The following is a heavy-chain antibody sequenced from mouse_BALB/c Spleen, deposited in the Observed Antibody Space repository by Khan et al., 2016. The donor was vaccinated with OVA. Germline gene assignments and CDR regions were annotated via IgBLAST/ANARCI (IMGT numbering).Heavy chain of an antibody. CDR1: GYSITSNYA. D-gene: IGHD1-2*01. CDR2: IRYSGST. CDR3: ARQNYYGDAFDY. Sequence: EVQLQESGPGLVKPSQSLSLTCTVTGYSITSNYAWSWIRQFPGNKLEWLGYIRYSGSTNYHPSLKIQISVTRDTSANQFFLQLNSVTIENTATYYGARQNYYGDAFDYWGQGTSVTVSS. V-gene: IGHV3-2*02. J-gene: IGHJ4*01.